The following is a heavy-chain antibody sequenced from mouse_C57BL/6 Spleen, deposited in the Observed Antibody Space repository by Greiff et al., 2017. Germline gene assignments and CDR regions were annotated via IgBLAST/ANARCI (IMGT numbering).Heavy chain of an antibody. Sequence: QVQLQQPGAELVRPGSSVKLSCKASGYTFTSYWMDWVKQRPGQGLEWIGNIYPSDSETHYNQKFKYKATLTVDKSSSTAYMQLSSLTSEDSAVYYCARKDYYGSSWYFDYWGQGTTLTVSS. V-gene: IGHV1-61*01. CDR1: GYTFTSYW. CDR2: IYPSDSET. D-gene: IGHD1-1*01. CDR3: ARKDYYGSSWYFDY. J-gene: IGHJ2*01.